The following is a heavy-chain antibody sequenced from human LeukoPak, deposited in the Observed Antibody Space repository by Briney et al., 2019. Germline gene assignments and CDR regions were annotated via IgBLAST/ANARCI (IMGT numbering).Heavy chain of an antibody. D-gene: IGHD6-19*01. CDR1: GFTFSSYS. CDR3: ARVRGGYSSGCFDY. V-gene: IGHV3-21*01. J-gene: IGHJ4*02. Sequence: PGGSLRLSCAASGFTFSSYSMNWVRQAPGKGLEWVSSISSSSSYIYYADSAKGRFTISRDNAKNSLYLQMNSLRAEDTAVYYCARVRGGYSSGCFDYWGQGTLVTVSS. CDR2: ISSSSSYI.